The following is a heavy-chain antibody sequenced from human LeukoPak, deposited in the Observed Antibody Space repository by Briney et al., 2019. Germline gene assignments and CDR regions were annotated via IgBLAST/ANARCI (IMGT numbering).Heavy chain of an antibody. CDR3: ARRAPSQIWFDP. CDR1: GYTFTSYW. CDR2: INPGDSDT. Sequence: GESLKISCKASGYTFTSYWIGWVRQMPGKGLEWMAIINPGDSDTRYSPSFQGQVTISADKSISTAYLQWSSLKASDAAIYYCARRAPSQIWFDPWGQGTLVTVSS. J-gene: IGHJ5*02. V-gene: IGHV5-51*01.